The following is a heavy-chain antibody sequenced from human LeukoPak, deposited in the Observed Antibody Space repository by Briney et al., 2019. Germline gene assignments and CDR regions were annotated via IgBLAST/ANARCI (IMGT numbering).Heavy chain of an antibody. V-gene: IGHV3-7*01. Sequence: PGGSLRLSCVASGFTSGHIFTDYWMTWVRQAPGEGLEWVANIKPDGSEKYYADSVKGRFTISRDNAKNSLYLQINTLRVEDTAVYYCGREVEGALDPWGQGTLVTVSS. D-gene: IGHD5-24*01. CDR3: GREVEGALDP. CDR1: GFTSGHIFTDYW. J-gene: IGHJ5*02. CDR2: IKPDGSEK.